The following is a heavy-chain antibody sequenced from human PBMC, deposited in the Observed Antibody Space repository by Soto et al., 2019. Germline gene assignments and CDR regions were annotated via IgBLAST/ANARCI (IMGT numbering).Heavy chain of an antibody. Sequence: SETLSLTCTVSGGSISSGDYYWSWIRQPPGKGLEWIGYIYYSGSTYYNPSLKSRVTISVNTSKNQFSLKLSSVTAANTAVYYCARDSIAAAGSPFFDYWGQGTLVTVSS. J-gene: IGHJ4*02. V-gene: IGHV4-30-4*01. CDR3: ARDSIAAAGSPFFDY. D-gene: IGHD6-13*01. CDR1: GGSISSGDYY. CDR2: IYYSGST.